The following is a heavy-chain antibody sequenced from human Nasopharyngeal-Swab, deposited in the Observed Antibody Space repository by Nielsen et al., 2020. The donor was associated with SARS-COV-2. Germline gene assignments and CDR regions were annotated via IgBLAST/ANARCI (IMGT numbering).Heavy chain of an antibody. J-gene: IGHJ4*02. CDR1: GYTFTSNV. CDR2: ISTKTGAP. D-gene: IGHD1-1*01. CDR3: ARENQEYANIWIDY. Sequence: ASVKVSCKASGYTFTSNVLNWVRQAPGQGPEYIGWISTKTGAPTYAQALPGRFVISLDTSVSTTYLQISSLKADDTAVYYCARENQEYANIWIDYWGQGTQVTVSS. V-gene: IGHV7-4-1*02.